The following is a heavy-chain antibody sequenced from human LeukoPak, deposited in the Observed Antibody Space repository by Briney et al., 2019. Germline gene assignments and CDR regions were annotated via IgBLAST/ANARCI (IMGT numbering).Heavy chain of an antibody. D-gene: IGHD5-18*01. Sequence: SETLSLTCTVSGDSISSYYWTWIRQPPGKGLEWIGSIYFSGSTKYNPSLKSRVTISVDTSKNQFSLKLSSVTAADTAVYYCAREGFYRYSYGHDAFDIWGQGTMVTVSS. V-gene: IGHV4-59*01. CDR1: GDSISSYY. J-gene: IGHJ3*02. CDR3: AREGFYRYSYGHDAFDI. CDR2: IYFSGST.